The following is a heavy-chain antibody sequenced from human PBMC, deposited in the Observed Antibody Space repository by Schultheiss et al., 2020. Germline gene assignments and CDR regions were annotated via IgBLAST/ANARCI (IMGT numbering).Heavy chain of an antibody. CDR1: GFTFSSYG. J-gene: IGHJ6*02. CDR3: ARDLIYGSGSYYYYYYGMDV. D-gene: IGHD3-10*01. Sequence: GSLRLPCAASGFTFSSYGMHWVRQAPGKGLEWVAVIWYDGSNKYYADSVKGRFTISRDNSKNTLYLQMNSLRAEDTAVYYCARDLIYGSGSYYYYYYGMDVWGQGTTVTVSS. V-gene: IGHV3-33*01. CDR2: IWYDGSNK.